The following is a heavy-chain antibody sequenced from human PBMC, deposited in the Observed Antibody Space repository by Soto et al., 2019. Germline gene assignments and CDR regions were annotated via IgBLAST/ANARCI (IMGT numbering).Heavy chain of an antibody. CDR3: VRARQYHDNTWAFDI. J-gene: IGHJ3*02. CDR1: GDSVNSSNW. CDR2: IYHGGTT. Sequence: QVQLQESGPGLVKPSETLSLTCAVSGDSVNSSNWWNWVRQPPGKGLEWIGEIYHGGTTYYNPSLKTRVTVSLDKSKNQVSLKLSSVTAADTAVYSCVRARQYHDNTWAFDIWGQGTMVTVS. V-gene: IGHV4-4*02. D-gene: IGHD3-22*01.